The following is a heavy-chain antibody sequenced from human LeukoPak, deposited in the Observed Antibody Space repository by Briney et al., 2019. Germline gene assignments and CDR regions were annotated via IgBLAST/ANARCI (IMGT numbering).Heavy chain of an antibody. CDR1: GFXFSSYE. D-gene: IGHD3-22*01. J-gene: IGHJ4*02. CDR2: ISSSGSTI. V-gene: IGHV3-48*03. Sequence: GGSLRLSCEASGFXFSSYEMNWVRQAPGKGLEWVSYISSSGSTIYYADSVKGRFTISRDNAKNSLYLQMNSLRAEDTAVYYCARTPLSPYDSSGYGDYWGQGTLVTVSS. CDR3: ARTPLSPYDSSGYGDY.